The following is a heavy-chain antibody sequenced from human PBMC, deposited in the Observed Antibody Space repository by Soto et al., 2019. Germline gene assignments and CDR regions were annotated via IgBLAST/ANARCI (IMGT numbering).Heavy chain of an antibody. D-gene: IGHD2-2*01. CDR1: GYTFTSYD. J-gene: IGHJ6*03. V-gene: IGHV1-8*01. Sequence: ASVKVSCKASGYTFTSYDINWVRQATGQGLEWMGWMNPNSGNTGYAQKFQGRVTMTRNTSISTAYMELSSLRSEDTAVYYCARGGCTSYQYHYYYMDVWCKGTTVTVSS. CDR3: ARGGCTSYQYHYYYMDV. CDR2: MNPNSGNT.